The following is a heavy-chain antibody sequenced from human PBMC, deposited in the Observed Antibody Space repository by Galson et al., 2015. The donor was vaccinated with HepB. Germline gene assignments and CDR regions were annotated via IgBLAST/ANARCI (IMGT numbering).Heavy chain of an antibody. J-gene: IGHJ6*02. CDR1: GFTFSSYS. Sequence: SLRLSCAVSGFTFSSYSMNWVRQAPGKGLEWVSSISSSSSYIYYADSVKGRFTISRDNAKNSLYLQMNSLRAEDTAVYYCARDTGNYGMDVWGQGTTVTVSS. CDR2: ISSSSSYI. CDR3: ARDTGNYGMDV. V-gene: IGHV3-21*01. D-gene: IGHD4-17*01.